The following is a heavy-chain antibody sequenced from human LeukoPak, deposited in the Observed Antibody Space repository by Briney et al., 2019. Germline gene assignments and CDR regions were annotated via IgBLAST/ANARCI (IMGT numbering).Heavy chain of an antibody. Sequence: ASVKVSCKASGYRFSGYYLHWVRQAPGQGLEWMGWMKPSTGDTNYAQKFRGRVTMTRDTSISTAYMEMSRLRSDDTAMYYCARDLIDATASPLGYYYGLGVWGQGTTVTVSS. CDR1: GYRFSGYY. D-gene: IGHD1-26*01. V-gene: IGHV1-2*02. J-gene: IGHJ6*02. CDR2: MKPSTGDT. CDR3: ARDLIDATASPLGYYYGLGV.